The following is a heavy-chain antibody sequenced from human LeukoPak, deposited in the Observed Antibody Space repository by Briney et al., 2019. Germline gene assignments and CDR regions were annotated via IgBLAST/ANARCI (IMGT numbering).Heavy chain of an antibody. CDR3: AKSLFQDNSGYFDY. J-gene: IGHJ4*02. Sequence: PGGSLRLSCAASGFTFSSYGMHWVRQAPGKGLEWVAVISYDGTNKYYADSVKGRFTISRDSSKNTLYLQMNSLRAEDTAVYFCAKSLFQDNSGYFDYWGQGTLVTFSS. CDR1: GFTFSSYG. D-gene: IGHD3-22*01. V-gene: IGHV3-30*18. CDR2: ISYDGTNK.